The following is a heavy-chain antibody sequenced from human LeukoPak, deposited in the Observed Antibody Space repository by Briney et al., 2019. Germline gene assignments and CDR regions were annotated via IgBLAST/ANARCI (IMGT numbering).Heavy chain of an antibody. CDR1: GFTVSDYA. CDR3: ARHDSFIPY. CDR2: ISDTGRRT. D-gene: IGHD3-16*02. V-gene: IGHV3-23*01. Sequence: GGSLRLSCAAYGFTVSDYARSWVRQAAGKGLEWVSGISDTGRRTYYADSVRGRFTISRDDSKKTVYLQMNTLRAEDTAIYFCARHDSFIPYWGQGTLVTVSS. J-gene: IGHJ4*02.